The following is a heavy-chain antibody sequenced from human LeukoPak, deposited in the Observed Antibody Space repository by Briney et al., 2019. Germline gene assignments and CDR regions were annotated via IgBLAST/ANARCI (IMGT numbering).Heavy chain of an antibody. Sequence: ASVKVSCKASGYTFTGYYMHWVRQAPGQGLEWMGWINPNSGGTNYAQKFQGRVTMTRDTSISTAYTELSRLRSDDTAVYYCARTWGYCSSTSCRDAFDIWGQGTMVTVSS. V-gene: IGHV1-2*02. CDR3: ARTWGYCSSTSCRDAFDI. CDR1: GYTFTGYY. D-gene: IGHD2-2*01. CDR2: INPNSGGT. J-gene: IGHJ3*02.